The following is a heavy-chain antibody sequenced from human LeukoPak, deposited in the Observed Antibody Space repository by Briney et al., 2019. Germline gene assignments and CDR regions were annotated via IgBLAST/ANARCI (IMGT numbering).Heavy chain of an antibody. J-gene: IGHJ3*02. CDR3: AREDYKADDAFDI. CDR2: IYHSGST. CDR1: GGSISSGGYY. D-gene: IGHD4-11*01. Sequence: PSETLSLTCTVSGGSISSGGYYWSWIRQPPGKGLEWIGYIYHSGSTYYNPSLKSRVTISVDRSKNQFSLKLSSVTAADTAVYYCAREDYKADDAFDIWGQGTMVTVSS. V-gene: IGHV4-30-2*01.